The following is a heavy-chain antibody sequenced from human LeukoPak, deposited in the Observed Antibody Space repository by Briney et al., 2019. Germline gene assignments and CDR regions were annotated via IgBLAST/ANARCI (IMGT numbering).Heavy chain of an antibody. D-gene: IGHD2-21*02. J-gene: IGHJ5*02. CDR2: ISYDGSNK. CDR1: GFTFSSYG. V-gene: IGHV3-30*18. CDR3: AKDENIVVVTYWFDP. Sequence: GGSLRLSCAASGFTFSSYGMHWVRQAPGKGLEWVAVISYDGSNKYYADSVKGRFTISRDNSKNTLYLQMNSLRAEDTAVYYCAKDENIVVVTYWFDPWGQGTLVTVSS.